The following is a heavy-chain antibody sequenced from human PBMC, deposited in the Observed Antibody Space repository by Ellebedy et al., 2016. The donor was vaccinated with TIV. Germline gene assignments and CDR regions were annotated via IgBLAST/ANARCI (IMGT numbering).Heavy chain of an antibody. CDR1: GYTFTGYY. Sequence: AASVKVSCKASGYTFTGYYMHWVRQAPGQGLEWMGWINPNSGGTNYAQKFQGWVTMTRDTSISTAYMELSRLRSDDTAVYYCARDRYGDHFDYWGQGTLVTVSS. CDR3: ARDRYGDHFDY. D-gene: IGHD4-17*01. V-gene: IGHV1-2*04. J-gene: IGHJ4*02. CDR2: INPNSGGT.